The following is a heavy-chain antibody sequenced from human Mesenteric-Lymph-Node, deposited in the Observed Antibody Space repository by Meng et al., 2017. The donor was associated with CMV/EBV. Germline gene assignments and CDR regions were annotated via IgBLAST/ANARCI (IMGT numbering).Heavy chain of an antibody. J-gene: IGHJ6*02. CDR3: ARTGGLDYSNSRGDYYYGMDV. CDR2: ISGYMGNT. V-gene: IGHV1-18*01. Sequence: ASVKVSCKASGYNFIAYSIVWVRQAPGQGLECMGWISGYMGNTKYTQKFQDRVAMTRDTSTNTAYMELSSLRSEDTAVYYCARTGGLDYSNSRGDYYYGMDVWGQGTTVTVSS. D-gene: IGHD4-11*01. CDR1: GYNFIAYS.